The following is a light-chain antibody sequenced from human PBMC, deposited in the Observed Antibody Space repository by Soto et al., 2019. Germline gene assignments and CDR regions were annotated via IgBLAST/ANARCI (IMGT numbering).Light chain of an antibody. CDR3: HQYYSWT. CDR2: GAS. Sequence: IMWEQSPATLSVSPGESASPTCRASQGACNFLAWYQQKPGQAPRLLIYGASSRATGIPDRFSGSGSETDFTLTIIRLEPEDFAVYYCHQYYSWTFGQGTKVDIK. CDR1: QGACNF. V-gene: IGKV3-20*01. J-gene: IGKJ1*01.